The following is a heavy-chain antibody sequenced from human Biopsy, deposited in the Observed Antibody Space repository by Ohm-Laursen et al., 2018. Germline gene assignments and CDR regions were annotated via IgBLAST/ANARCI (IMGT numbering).Heavy chain of an antibody. Sequence: GTLSLTCSVYGGSFSGSYWTWIRQPPGKGLEWLGEMSHSGSTNHNPSLKSRVTISMETSKNQFSLKLTSVTAADTAVYYCARWEVGYSANDLRFDYWGQGTLVTVSS. V-gene: IGHV4-34*01. CDR2: MSHSGST. CDR3: ARWEVGYSANDLRFDY. D-gene: IGHD5-12*01. CDR1: GGSFSGSY. J-gene: IGHJ4*02.